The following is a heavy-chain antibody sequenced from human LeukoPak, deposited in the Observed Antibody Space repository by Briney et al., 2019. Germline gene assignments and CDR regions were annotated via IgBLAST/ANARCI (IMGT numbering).Heavy chain of an antibody. V-gene: IGHV4-59*12. CDR1: GGSISNYY. D-gene: IGHD6-19*01. Sequence: PSETLSLTCTLSGGSISNYYWSWIRQPPGKGLEWIGNIFYSGSTNYNPSLKSRVTMSVDTSKNKFSLRVNSVTAADTAVYYCARVGSGWSFDYWGQGTLVTVSS. J-gene: IGHJ4*02. CDR3: ARVGSGWSFDY. CDR2: IFYSGST.